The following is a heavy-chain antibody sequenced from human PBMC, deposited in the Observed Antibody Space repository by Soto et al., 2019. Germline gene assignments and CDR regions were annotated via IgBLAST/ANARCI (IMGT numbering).Heavy chain of an antibody. CDR1: GFTFDDYA. CDR2: ISWNSGSI. J-gene: IGHJ4*02. V-gene: IGHV3-9*01. Sequence: EVQLVESGGGLVQPGRSLRLSCAASGFTFDDYAMHWVRQAPGKDLEWVSGISWNSGSIGYADSVKGRFTISRDNAKNSLYLQMTSLCAEDTALYYCAKGIGSGYVYDSGYYFDYWGQGTLVTVSS. D-gene: IGHD5-12*01. CDR3: AKGIGSGYVYDSGYYFDY.